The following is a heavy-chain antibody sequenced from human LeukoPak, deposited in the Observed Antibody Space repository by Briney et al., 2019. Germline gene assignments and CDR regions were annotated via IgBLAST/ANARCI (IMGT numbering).Heavy chain of an antibody. D-gene: IGHD2-21*02. V-gene: IGHV3-64*01. CDR1: GFTFSSYA. J-gene: IGHJ4*02. Sequence: GGSLRLSCAASGFTFSSYAMHWVRQAPGKGLEYVSAISSNGGSTYYANSVKGRFTISRDNSKNTLYLQMGSLRAEDMAVYYCARSFVVVTVPDYWGQGTLVTVSS. CDR2: ISSNGGST. CDR3: ARSFVVVTVPDY.